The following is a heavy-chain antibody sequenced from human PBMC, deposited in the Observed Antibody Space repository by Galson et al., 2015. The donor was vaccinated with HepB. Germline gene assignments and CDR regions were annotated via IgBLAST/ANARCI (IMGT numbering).Heavy chain of an antibody. CDR1: GGSISNANYY. Sequence: LSLTCTVSGGSISNANYYWNWIRQHPGKGLEWIGYIYYNGSTYYNPSLKSRVTISLDTSKNQFSLKLSSVTAADTAVYYCAAKLGTGWYFDLWGRGTLVTVSS. J-gene: IGHJ2*01. CDR2: IYYNGST. D-gene: IGHD7-27*01. CDR3: AAKLGTGWYFDL. V-gene: IGHV4-31*03.